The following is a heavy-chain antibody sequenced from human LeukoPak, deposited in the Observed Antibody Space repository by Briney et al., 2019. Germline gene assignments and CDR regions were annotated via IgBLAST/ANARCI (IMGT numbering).Heavy chain of an antibody. Sequence: GGSLRLSCAASGFTFSTYAMTWVRQAPGKGLEWVSSITGSGDSTSAADSVKGRFSISRDNSKNTLYLQMNSLRVEDTAVYYCAKAGLVRGGALGSWGQGTLVTVSS. D-gene: IGHD4/OR15-4a*01. CDR1: GFTFSTYA. CDR3: AKAGLVRGGALGS. V-gene: IGHV3-23*01. J-gene: IGHJ5*02. CDR2: ITGSGDST.